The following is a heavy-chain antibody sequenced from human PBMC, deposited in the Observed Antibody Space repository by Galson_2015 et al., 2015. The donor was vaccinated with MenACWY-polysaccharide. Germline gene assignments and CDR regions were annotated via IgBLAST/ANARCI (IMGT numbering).Heavy chain of an antibody. CDR1: GFSFNTYA. V-gene: IGHV3-23*01. Sequence: SLRLSCAASGFSFNTYAMTWVRQAPGKGLEWVSSLSATGGTIYYADSVQGRFAISRDNSKNALYLQMNSLRAEDTAVYYCARDRGHSSGGSRYYFLYGMDVWGQGTTVTVSS. J-gene: IGHJ6*02. CDR2: LSATGGTI. D-gene: IGHD2-15*01. CDR3: ARDRGHSSGGSRYYFLYGMDV.